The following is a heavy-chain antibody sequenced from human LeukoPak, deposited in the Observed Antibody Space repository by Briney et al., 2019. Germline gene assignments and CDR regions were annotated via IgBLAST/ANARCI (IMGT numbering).Heavy chain of an antibody. J-gene: IGHJ4*02. CDR3: ARTTTPHYYGSGSYALGY. CDR2: ISYDGSNK. D-gene: IGHD3-10*01. CDR1: GFAFSTAW. V-gene: IGHV3-30-3*01. Sequence: PGGSLRLSCAASGFAFSTAWMTWVRQAPGKGLEWVAVISYDGSNKFYADSVKGRFTISRDNSKNTLYLQKSSLSAEDTAVYYCARTTTPHYYGSGSYALGYWGQGTLVTVPS.